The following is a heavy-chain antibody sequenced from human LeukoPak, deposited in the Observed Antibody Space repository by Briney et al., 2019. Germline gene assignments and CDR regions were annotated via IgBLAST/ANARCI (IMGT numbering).Heavy chain of an antibody. Sequence: GGSLRLSCAASGLTFSSYWMHWVRQAPGKGLVWVSRINSDGSSTSYADSVKRRFTISRDNAKNTLYLQMNSLRAEDTAVYYCARVQVGELSLFFDYWGQGTLVTVSS. CDR2: INSDGSST. D-gene: IGHD3-16*02. CDR3: ARVQVGELSLFFDY. V-gene: IGHV3-74*01. CDR1: GLTFSSYW. J-gene: IGHJ4*02.